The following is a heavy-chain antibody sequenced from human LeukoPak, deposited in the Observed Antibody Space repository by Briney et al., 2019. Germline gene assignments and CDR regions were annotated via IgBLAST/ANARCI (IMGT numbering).Heavy chain of an antibody. J-gene: IGHJ4*02. CDR3: AKVRYSSSSYY. CDR2: ISSSGGST. Sequence: GGSLRLSCAASGFTFSSYAMSWVRQAPGKGLEWVSAISSSGGSTYYADSVKGRFTISRDNSKNTLYLQMNSLRAEDTAVYYCAKVRYSSSSYYWGQGTLVTVSS. D-gene: IGHD6-6*01. V-gene: IGHV3-23*01. CDR1: GFTFSSYA.